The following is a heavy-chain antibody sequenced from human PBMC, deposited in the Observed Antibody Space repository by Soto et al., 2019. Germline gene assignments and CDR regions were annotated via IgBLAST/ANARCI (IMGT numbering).Heavy chain of an antibody. CDR3: GRDPRRSGSPVLFVDY. CDR1: GFTFSTYG. J-gene: IGHJ4*02. Sequence: QVHLVESGGGVVQPGRSLRLSCAASGFTFSTYGMRWVRQAPGKGLEWVAGIGFDGSTKYYADSVKGRFTISRDNSKNTLYLQMNALRADDTAVYYCGRDPRRSGSPVLFVDYWGQGTLVTVSS. CDR2: IGFDGSTK. V-gene: IGHV3-33*01. D-gene: IGHD3-10*01.